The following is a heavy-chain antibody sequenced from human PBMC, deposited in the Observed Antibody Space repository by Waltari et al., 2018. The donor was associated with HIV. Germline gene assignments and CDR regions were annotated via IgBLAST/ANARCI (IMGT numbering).Heavy chain of an antibody. CDR3: ARDLEGATTYYYYYGLDV. CDR2: VSYSGAT. J-gene: IGHJ6*02. Sequence: QLQLRESGPGLVKPSETLSLKCTVSGGAVNSRNYFWGWIRQPPGKGLEWLGTVSYSGATYYNPSIKSRVTISVDTSKNQFSLKLTSVTAADTAIYYCARDLEGATTYYYYYGLDVWGQGATVTVSS. CDR1: GGAVNSRNYF. D-gene: IGHD1-26*01. V-gene: IGHV4-39*07.